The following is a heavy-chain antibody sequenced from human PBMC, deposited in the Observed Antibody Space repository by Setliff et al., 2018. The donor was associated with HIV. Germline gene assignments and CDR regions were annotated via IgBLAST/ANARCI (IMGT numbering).Heavy chain of an antibody. D-gene: IGHD6-13*01. J-gene: IGHJ6*02. CDR1: GFSLATDGVS. V-gene: IGHV2-5*02. CDR3: AHSGYSSSWFAYYYGMDV. CDR2: IYWDGDT. Sequence: SGPTLVNPTETLTLTCAFSGFSLATDGVSLGWIRQPPGEGPEWLALIYWDGDTRYNPSLKGRLTVTKATSNNHVVLMMSHMDPVDTATYYCAHSGYSSSWFAYYYGMDVWGQGTTVTVSS.